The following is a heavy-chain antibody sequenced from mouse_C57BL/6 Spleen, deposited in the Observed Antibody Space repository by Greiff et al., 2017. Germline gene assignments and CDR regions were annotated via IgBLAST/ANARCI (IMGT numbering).Heavy chain of an antibody. CDR1: GYTFTSYW. CDR2: TDPSDSYT. CDR3: ARKGDGSSQAWFAC. D-gene: IGHD1-1*01. J-gene: IGHJ3*01. V-gene: IGHV1-59*01. Sequence: VQLQQSGAELVRPGTSVKLSCKASGYTFTSYWLHWVKQRPGQGLVRIGVTDPSDSYTNYNQKFKGKATLTVDTSSSTAYMQLSGLTSEDSAVYYCARKGDGSSQAWFACWGQGALVTVAA.